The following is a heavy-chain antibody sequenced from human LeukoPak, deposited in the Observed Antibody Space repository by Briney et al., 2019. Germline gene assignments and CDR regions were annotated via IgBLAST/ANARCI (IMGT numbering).Heavy chain of an antibody. D-gene: IGHD6-6*01. J-gene: IGHJ4*02. V-gene: IGHV3-30*18. CDR3: AKGLAAREDY. CDR1: GFTFSSYG. CDR2: ISYDGSNK. Sequence: GRSLRLSCAASGFTFSSYGMHWVRQAPGKGLEWVAVISYDGSNKYYADSVKGRFTISRDNSKNTLYLQMNSLRAEGTAVYYCAKGLAAREDYWGQGTLVTVSS.